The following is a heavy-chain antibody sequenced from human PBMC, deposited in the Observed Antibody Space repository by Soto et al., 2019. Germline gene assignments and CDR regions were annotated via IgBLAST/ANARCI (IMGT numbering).Heavy chain of an antibody. D-gene: IGHD6-6*01. Sequence: GASVKVSCKASGYTFTSYAMRWVRQAPGQRLEWMGWINAGNGNTKYSQKFQGRVTITRDTSASTAYMELSSLRSEDTAVYHCARDTKQLDWFDPWGQGTLVTVSS. CDR1: GYTFTSYA. CDR2: INAGNGNT. CDR3: ARDTKQLDWFDP. J-gene: IGHJ5*02. V-gene: IGHV1-3*01.